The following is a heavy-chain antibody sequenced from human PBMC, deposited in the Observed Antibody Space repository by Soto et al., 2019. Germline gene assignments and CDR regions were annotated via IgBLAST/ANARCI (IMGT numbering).Heavy chain of an antibody. CDR3: ASALAAATKYYYYGMDV. V-gene: IGHV1-2*02. J-gene: IGHJ6*02. Sequence: ASVKVSCKASGYTFTGYYMHWVRQAPGQGLEWMGWINPNSGGTNYAQKFQGRVTMTRDTSISTAYTELSRLRSDDTAVYYCASALAAATKYYYYGMDVWGQGTTVTVSS. CDR1: GYTFTGYY. CDR2: INPNSGGT. D-gene: IGHD6-13*01.